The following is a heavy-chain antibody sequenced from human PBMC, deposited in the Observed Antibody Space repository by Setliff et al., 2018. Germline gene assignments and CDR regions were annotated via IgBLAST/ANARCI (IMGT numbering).Heavy chain of an antibody. D-gene: IGHD4-17*01. CDR3: ARDPLTTNRRRAFDI. V-gene: IGHV4-59*12. CDR1: GGSISVYY. CDR2: ISSGST. Sequence: SETLSLTCTVSGGSISVYYWTWFRQPPGKGLEWIGYISSGSTYYNPSLKSRVTISVDTSKNQFSLKLSSVTAADTAVYYCARDPLTTNRRRAFDIWGQGTMVTVSS. J-gene: IGHJ3*02.